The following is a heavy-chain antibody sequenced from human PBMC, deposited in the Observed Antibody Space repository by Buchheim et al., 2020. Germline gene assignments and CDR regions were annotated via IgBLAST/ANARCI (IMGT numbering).Heavy chain of an antibody. CDR2: ISSSGSTI. J-gene: IGHJ6*02. Sequence: EVRLVESGGGLVQPGGSLRLSCAASGFTFSSYEMNWVRQAPGKGLEWVSYISSSGSTIYYADSVKGRFTIPRAHAKNSLYLQMNSLRAEDTAVYYCARDQGDFYGMDVWGQGTT. V-gene: IGHV3-48*03. CDR1: GFTFSSYE. D-gene: IGHD3-3*01. CDR3: ARDQGDFYGMDV.